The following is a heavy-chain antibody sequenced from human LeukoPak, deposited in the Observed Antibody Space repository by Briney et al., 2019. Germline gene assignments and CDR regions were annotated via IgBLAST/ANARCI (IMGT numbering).Heavy chain of an antibody. D-gene: IGHD6-13*01. CDR3: AREVYIAAAGTFVYY. J-gene: IGHJ4*02. CDR1: GGSISSRCQY. CDR2: LYYSGST. V-gene: IGHV4-39*02. Sequence: PSETLSFPCTVSGGSISSRCQYWGWLRPPPGKGLEWFGRLYYSGSTYYNPSLKSRGTISVDTSKNQCSLKLSSVTASDTAVYYCAREVYIAAAGTFVYYWGQGTLVTVSS.